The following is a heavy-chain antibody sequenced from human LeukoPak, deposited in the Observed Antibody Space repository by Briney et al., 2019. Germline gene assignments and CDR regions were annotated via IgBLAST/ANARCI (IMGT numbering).Heavy chain of an antibody. CDR2: IYYSGST. CDR3: ARRELELRGRYYYYYMDV. J-gene: IGHJ6*03. D-gene: IGHD1-7*01. V-gene: IGHV4-59*01. Sequence: SETLSLTCAVYGGSFSGYYWSWIRQPPGKGLEWIGYIYYSGSTNYNPSLKSRVTISVDTSKNQFSLKLSSVTAADTAVYYCARRELELRGRYYYYYMDVWGKGTTVTVSS. CDR1: GGSFSGYY.